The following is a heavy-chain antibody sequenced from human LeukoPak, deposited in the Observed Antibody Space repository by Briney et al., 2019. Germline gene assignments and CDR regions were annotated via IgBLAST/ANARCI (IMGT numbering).Heavy chain of an antibody. V-gene: IGHV1-18*01. CDR3: AREGYSSSWHLQDYYYMDV. D-gene: IGHD6-13*01. J-gene: IGHJ6*03. Sequence: ASVKVSCKASGYTFTSYGISWVRQAPGQGLEWMGWISAYNGNTNYAQKLQGRATMTTDTSTSTAYMELRSLRSDDTAVYYCAREGYSSSWHLQDYYYMDVWGKGTTVTVSS. CDR1: GYTFTSYG. CDR2: ISAYNGNT.